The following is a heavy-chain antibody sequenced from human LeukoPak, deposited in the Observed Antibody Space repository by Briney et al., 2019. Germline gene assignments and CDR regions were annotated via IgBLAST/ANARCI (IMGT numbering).Heavy chain of an antibody. D-gene: IGHD2-15*01. CDR2: IYYSGST. CDR3: ARTVVSVVVVVAATDSWFDP. J-gene: IGHJ5*02. V-gene: IGHV4-59*01. CDR1: GGSISSYY. Sequence: PSETLSLTCTVSGGSISSYYWSWIRQPPGKGLDWIGYIYYSGSTNYNPSLKSRVTISVDTSKNQFSLKLSSVTAADTAVYYCARTVVSVVVVVAATDSWFDPWGQGTLVTVSS.